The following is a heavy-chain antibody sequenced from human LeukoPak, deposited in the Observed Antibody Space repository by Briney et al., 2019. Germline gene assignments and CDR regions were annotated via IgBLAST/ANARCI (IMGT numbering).Heavy chain of an antibody. CDR1: GFTISSYA. CDR2: ISGSGGIT. Sequence: GSLRLSCAASGFTISSYAMSWVRQAPGKGLEWVSAISGSGGITYYADSVKGRFTISRDNSKNTLYLQMNSLRAEDTAVYYCARTQYSSGWYNWFDPWGQGTLVTVSS. D-gene: IGHD6-19*01. V-gene: IGHV3-23*01. J-gene: IGHJ5*02. CDR3: ARTQYSSGWYNWFDP.